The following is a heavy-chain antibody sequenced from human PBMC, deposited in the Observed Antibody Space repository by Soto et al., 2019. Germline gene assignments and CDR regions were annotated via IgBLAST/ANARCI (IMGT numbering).Heavy chain of an antibody. CDR1: GGSISSRGYY. V-gene: IGHV4-39*01. J-gene: IGHJ5*02. CDR2: IYYSGST. Sequence: QLQLQESGPGLVKPSETLSLTCTVSGGSISSRGYYWGWIRQPPGKGLEWIGTIYYSGSTYYNPSLKSRVTISVDTSKNQFSLKLSSVTAAATAVYYCATSNWFGPWGQGTLVTVSS. CDR3: ATSNWFGP.